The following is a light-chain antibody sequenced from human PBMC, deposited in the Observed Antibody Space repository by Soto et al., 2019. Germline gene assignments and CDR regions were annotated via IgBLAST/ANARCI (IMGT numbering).Light chain of an antibody. CDR2: QHN. J-gene: IGLJ1*01. V-gene: IGLV3-1*01. CDR3: QAWDDSAVV. Sequence: SYELTQPPSVSVSPGQTASITCSGDKLGNKYVSWYQQKSGQSPVLVIYQHNKRPSGIAERFSASNSGDTAALTISGTQAMDAADYYCQAWDDSAVVFGTGTKVTVL. CDR1: KLGNKY.